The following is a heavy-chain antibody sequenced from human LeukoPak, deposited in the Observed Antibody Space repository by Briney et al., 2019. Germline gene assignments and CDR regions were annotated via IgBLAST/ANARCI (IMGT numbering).Heavy chain of an antibody. J-gene: IGHJ4*02. CDR3: ARDNSYYFDY. CDR2: INPNSGGT. V-gene: IGHV1-2*02. Sequence: ASVKVSCKASGYTFTGYYMHWVRQAPGQGLAWMGWINPNSGGTNYAQKFQGRVTMTRDTSISTAYMELTILTSDDTAVYFCARDNSYYFDYWGQGTLVT. D-gene: IGHD4-23*01. CDR1: GYTFTGYY.